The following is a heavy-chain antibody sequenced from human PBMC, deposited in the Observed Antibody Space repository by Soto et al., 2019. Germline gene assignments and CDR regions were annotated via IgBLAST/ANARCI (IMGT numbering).Heavy chain of an antibody. CDR2: ISAYNGNT. V-gene: IGHV1-18*01. CDR1: GYTFTSYG. J-gene: IGHJ2*01. Sequence: QLQLVQSGAEVKKPGASVKVSSKASGYTFTSYGISWVRQDPGQGLEWMGWISAYNGNTNYAQKLQGRVTMTTDTSTSTAYMELRSLRSDDTAVYYGASSSRSHYYGSGSYYNADLNWYFDLWGRGTLVTVSS. CDR3: ASSSRSHYYGSGSYYNADLNWYFDL. D-gene: IGHD3-10*01.